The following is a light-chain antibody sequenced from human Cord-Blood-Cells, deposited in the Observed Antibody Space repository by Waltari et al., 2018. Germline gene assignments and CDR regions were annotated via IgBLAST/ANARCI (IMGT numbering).Light chain of an antibody. J-gene: IGLJ3*02. Sequence: QSVLTQPPSASGTPGQRVTIPCSGSSSNIGSNTVNWYQQLPGTAPKRPIDSNNQRPSGVPDRFSGSKSGTSASLAISGLQSEDEADYYCAAWDDSLNGPVFGGGTKLTVL. CDR1: SSNIGSNT. CDR3: AAWDDSLNGPV. V-gene: IGLV1-44*01. CDR2: SNN.